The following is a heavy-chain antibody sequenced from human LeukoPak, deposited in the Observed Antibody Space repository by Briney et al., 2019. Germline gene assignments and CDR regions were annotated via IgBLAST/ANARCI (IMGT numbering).Heavy chain of an antibody. Sequence: PSETLSLTCAVSGGSISSSNWWSWVRQPPGKGLEWIGEIYHSGSTNYNPSLKSRVTISVGKSKNQFSLKLSSVTAADTAVYYCARSGYSSSWGPNYYYYGMDVWGKGTTVTVSS. CDR3: ARSGYSSSWGPNYYYYGMDV. D-gene: IGHD6-13*01. J-gene: IGHJ6*04. V-gene: IGHV4-4*02. CDR1: GGSISSSNW. CDR2: IYHSGST.